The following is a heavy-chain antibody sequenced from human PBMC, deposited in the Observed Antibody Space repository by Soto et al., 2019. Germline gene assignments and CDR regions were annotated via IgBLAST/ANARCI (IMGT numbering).Heavy chain of an antibody. Sequence: SETLSLTCTVSGGSVSSGSYYWSWIRQPPGKGLEWIGYIYYSGSTNYNPSLKSRVTISVDTSKNQFSLKLSSVTAADTAVYYCARDGPNYGGNSRVYYYYGMDVWGQGTTVTVSS. CDR2: IYYSGST. D-gene: IGHD4-17*01. CDR1: GGSVSSGSYY. J-gene: IGHJ6*02. CDR3: ARDGPNYGGNSRVYYYYGMDV. V-gene: IGHV4-61*01.